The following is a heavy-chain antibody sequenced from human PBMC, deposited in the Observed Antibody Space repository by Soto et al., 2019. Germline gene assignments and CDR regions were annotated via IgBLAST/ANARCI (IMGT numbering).Heavy chain of an antibody. J-gene: IGHJ4*01. CDR3: AADSSSPY. CDR1: GFNFNIYN. CDR2: INETGSPR. V-gene: IGHV3-48*01. Sequence: GGSLRLSCVVSGFNFNIYNMNWVRQAPGKGLEWVSFINETGSPRYYADFVKGRFTISRDNTKNSLFLQMNNLRVEDTAVYYCAADSSSPYWGQGTLVTVSS. D-gene: IGHD6-6*01.